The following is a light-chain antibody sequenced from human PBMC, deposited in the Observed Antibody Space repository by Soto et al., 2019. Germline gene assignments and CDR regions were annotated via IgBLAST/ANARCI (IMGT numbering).Light chain of an antibody. CDR3: QQYADTPRT. CDR2: DAS. J-gene: IGKJ1*01. CDR1: QSITNIY. Sequence: EIVLTQSPGTLSLSPGERATLSCRASQSITNIYLAWYQQKPGQAPSLLIYDASRRATGIPDRFSGSGSGTDFTLTISRLEPEDFAVYYCQQYADTPRTFGQGTKVEIK. V-gene: IGKV3-20*01.